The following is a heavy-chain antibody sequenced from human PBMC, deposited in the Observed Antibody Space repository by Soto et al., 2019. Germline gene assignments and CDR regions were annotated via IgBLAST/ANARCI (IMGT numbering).Heavy chain of an antibody. V-gene: IGHV3-23*01. Sequence: GGSLRLSCAASGFTFSSYAMSWVRQAPGKGLEWVSAISGSGGSTYYADSVKGRFAISRDNSKNTLYLQMNSLRAEDTAVYYCANPVEDYYYGMDVWGQGTTVTVSS. CDR2: ISGSGGST. J-gene: IGHJ6*02. D-gene: IGHD1-1*01. CDR3: ANPVEDYYYGMDV. CDR1: GFTFSSYA.